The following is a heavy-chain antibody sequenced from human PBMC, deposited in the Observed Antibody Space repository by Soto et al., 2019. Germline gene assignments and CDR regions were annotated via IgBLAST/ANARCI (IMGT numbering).Heavy chain of an antibody. D-gene: IGHD3-16*01. CDR2: THYSEDT. J-gene: IGHJ4*02. V-gene: IGHV4-59*11. CDR1: GGSINGHF. Sequence: QVQLQESGPGLVKPSETLSLTCAVSGGSINGHFCGWFRQPPGKGLEWIGYTHYSEDTDYNPSLQSRVTISLDSSNNQFSLRLSSVTAADTAVYYCATGGGWLTDYWGQGTLVTVSS. CDR3: ATGGGWLTDY.